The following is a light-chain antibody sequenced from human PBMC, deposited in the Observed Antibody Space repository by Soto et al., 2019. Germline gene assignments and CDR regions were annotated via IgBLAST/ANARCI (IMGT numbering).Light chain of an antibody. Sequence: QSALTQPASVSGSPGQSITISCTGTSRDVGAYDYVSWYLQYPDKAPQLLIYYVDHRPSGVSSRFSGSKSGNTASLTISGLHAEDDGDYYCCSYADGSIYFFGTGTKLTVL. J-gene: IGLJ1*01. V-gene: IGLV2-14*03. CDR2: YVD. CDR3: CSYADGSIYF. CDR1: SRDVGAYDY.